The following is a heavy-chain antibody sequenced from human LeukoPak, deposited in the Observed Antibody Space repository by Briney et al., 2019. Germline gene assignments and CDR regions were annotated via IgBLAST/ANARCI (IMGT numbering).Heavy chain of an antibody. CDR2: IKSKTDGGTT. J-gene: IGHJ6*03. CDR1: GSTFSNAW. D-gene: IGHD3-22*01. V-gene: IGHV3-15*01. Sequence: PGGSLRLSCAASGSTFSNAWMSWVRQAPGKGLEWVGRIKSKTDGGTTDYAAPVKGRFTISRDDSKNTLYLQMNSLKTEDTAVYYCTTWIVVVSPDYYYYYYMDVWGKGTTVTVSS. CDR3: TTWIVVVSPDYYYYYYMDV.